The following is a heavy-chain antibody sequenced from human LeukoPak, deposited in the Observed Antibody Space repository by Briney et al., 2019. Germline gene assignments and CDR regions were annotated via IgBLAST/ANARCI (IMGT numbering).Heavy chain of an antibody. D-gene: IGHD5-18*01. CDR3: ARAAYGYFNY. CDR2: INSDGSST. V-gene: IGHV3-74*01. J-gene: IGHJ4*02. Sequence: VSLINSDGSSTSYADSVKGRFTISRDNAKNTLYLQMNSLRAEDTAVYYCARAAYGYFNYWGQGTLVTVSS.